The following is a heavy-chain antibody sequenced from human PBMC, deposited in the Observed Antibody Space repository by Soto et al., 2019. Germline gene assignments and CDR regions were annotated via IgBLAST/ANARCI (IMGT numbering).Heavy chain of an antibody. D-gene: IGHD6-13*01. Sequence: PGGSLRLSCAASGFTFSSYAMHWVRQAPGKGLEWVAVISYDGSNKYYADSVKGRFTISRDNSKNTLYLQMNSLRAEDTAVYYCARVGSSWPKTCYFDYWGQGTLVTVSS. CDR2: ISYDGSNK. CDR1: GFTFSSYA. V-gene: IGHV3-30-3*01. CDR3: ARVGSSWPKTCYFDY. J-gene: IGHJ4*02.